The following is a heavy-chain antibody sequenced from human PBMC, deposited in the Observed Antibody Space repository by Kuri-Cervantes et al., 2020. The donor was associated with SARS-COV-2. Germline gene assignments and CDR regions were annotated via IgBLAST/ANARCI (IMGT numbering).Heavy chain of an antibody. CDR3: ARSTPFRRLVAISQGGAFDI. CDR2: ISGYNGNS. CDR1: GYTFSNYD. D-gene: IGHD5-12*01. J-gene: IGHJ3*02. Sequence: ASVKVSCKASGYTFSNYDIGWVRQAPGQGLEWMGWISGYNGNSDYAEKFQGRVTMTADTSTKTAHMELRSLRSDDTAVYYCARSTPFRRLVAISQGGAFDIWGQGTMVTVSS. V-gene: IGHV1-18*01.